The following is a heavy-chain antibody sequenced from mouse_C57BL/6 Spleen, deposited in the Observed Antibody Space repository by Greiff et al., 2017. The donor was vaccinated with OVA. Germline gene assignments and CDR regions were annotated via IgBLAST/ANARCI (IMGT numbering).Heavy chain of an antibody. D-gene: IGHD1-1*01. V-gene: IGHV1-81*01. CDR2: IYPRSGNT. CDR1: GYTFTSYG. CDR3: AREGITTVVATRAMDY. Sequence: VQLVESGAELARPGASVKLSCKASGYTFTSYGISWVKQRTGQGLEWIGEIYPRSGNTYYNEKFKGKATLTADKSSSTAYMELRSLTSEDSAVYFCAREGITTVVATRAMDYWGQGTSVTVSS. J-gene: IGHJ4*01.